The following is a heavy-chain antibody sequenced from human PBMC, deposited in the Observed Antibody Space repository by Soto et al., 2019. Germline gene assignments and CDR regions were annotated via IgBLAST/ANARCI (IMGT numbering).Heavy chain of an antibody. Sequence: GESLKISCKGSGYSFTSYWISWVRQMPGKGLEWMGRIDPSDSYTNYSPSFQGHVTISADKSISTAYLQWSSLKASDTAIYYCARLFELGSSWTTTFDYWGQGTLVTVSS. CDR2: IDPSDSYT. D-gene: IGHD6-13*01. CDR1: GYSFTSYW. CDR3: ARLFELGSSWTTTFDY. J-gene: IGHJ4*02. V-gene: IGHV5-10-1*01.